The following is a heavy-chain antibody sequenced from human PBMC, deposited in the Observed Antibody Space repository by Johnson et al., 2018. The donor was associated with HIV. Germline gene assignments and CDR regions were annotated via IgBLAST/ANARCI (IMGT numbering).Heavy chain of an antibody. V-gene: IGHV3-20*04. J-gene: IGHJ3*01. CDR3: ARDFRV. CDR2: INWDGDST. Sequence: VQLVESGGGLVKPGGSLRLSCAASGFTFSNAWMSWVRQAPGKGLEWVGRINWDGDSTNYADSVKGRFTISRDNAKNFLYLQMNSLRAEDTALYYCARDFRVWGQGTMVTVSS. CDR1: GFTFSNAW.